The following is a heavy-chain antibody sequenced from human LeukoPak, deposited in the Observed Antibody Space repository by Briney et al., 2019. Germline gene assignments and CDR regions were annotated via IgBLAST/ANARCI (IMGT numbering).Heavy chain of an antibody. D-gene: IGHD1-1*01. CDR3: ARWGGTRQYYFDY. V-gene: IGHV3-33*01. J-gene: IGHJ4*02. Sequence: GRSLRRSCAVSGFIFSDYGFRWVRQAPGKGLEWVAVTRFDGSIKQYADSVKGRFTISRDDSKNTLYLQMNFLKSEDTAVYYCARWGGTRQYYFDYWGQGTLVTVSS. CDR1: GFIFSDYG. CDR2: TRFDGSIK.